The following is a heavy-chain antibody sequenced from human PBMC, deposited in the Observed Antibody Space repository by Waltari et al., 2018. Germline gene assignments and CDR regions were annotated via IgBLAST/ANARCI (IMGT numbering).Heavy chain of an antibody. V-gene: IGHV3-30*18. CDR1: GFTFSRYG. J-gene: IGHJ4*02. CDR3: AKEDYDRTYDY. CDR2: RWYDGSNK. Sequence: QVQLVESGGGVVQPGRSLRLSCAASGFTFSRYGMHWVRKAPGKGLEWVAVRWYDGSNKYYADSVKGRFTISRDNSKNTLYLQMNSLRAEDTAVYYCAKEDYDRTYDYWGQGTLVTVSS. D-gene: IGHD3-22*01.